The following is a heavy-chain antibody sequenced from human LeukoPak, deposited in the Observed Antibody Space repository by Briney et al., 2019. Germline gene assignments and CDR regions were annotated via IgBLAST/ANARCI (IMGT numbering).Heavy chain of an antibody. CDR1: GYSINRFG. J-gene: IGHJ6*03. CDR2: ISSDNGIP. CDR3: ANVAKGRYFFYYMDV. D-gene: IGHD2-15*01. Sequence: ASVRVSCKASGYSINRFGVTWVRQAPGQGLEWIGWISSDNGIPRYADKFQGRVTLTPDTSKTTTYMELRSLRSDDSAVYFCANVAKGRYFFYYMDVWGKGTTVTVSS. V-gene: IGHV1-18*01.